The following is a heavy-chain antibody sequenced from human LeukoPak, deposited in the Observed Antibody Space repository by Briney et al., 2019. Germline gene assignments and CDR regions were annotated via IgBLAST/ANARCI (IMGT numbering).Heavy chain of an antibody. CDR1: GGCISSSSYY. CDR2: IYYSGST. D-gene: IGHD3-9*01. Sequence: SETLSLACTVSGGCISSSSYYWGWIRQPPGKGLEWIGSIYYSGSTYYNPSLKSRVTISVDTSKNQFSLKLSSVTAADTAVYYCARDSYRLRYLPPGWFDPWGQGTLVTVSS. J-gene: IGHJ5*02. CDR3: ARDSYRLRYLPPGWFDP. V-gene: IGHV4-39*07.